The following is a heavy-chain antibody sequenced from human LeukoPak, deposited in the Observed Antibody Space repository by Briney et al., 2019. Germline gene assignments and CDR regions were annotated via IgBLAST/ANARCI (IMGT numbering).Heavy chain of an antibody. V-gene: IGHV4-61*02. J-gene: IGHJ4*02. D-gene: IGHD7-27*01. CDR2: IYTSGST. Sequence: SETLSLTCTVSGGSITRGSYYWSWIRQPAGKGLEWIGRIYTSGSTNYNPSLKSRATISVDTSKNQFSLNLTSVTAADTAVYYCARRLNWGSSSYLDYWGQGALVTVSS. CDR1: GGSITRGSYY. CDR3: ARRLNWGSSSYLDY.